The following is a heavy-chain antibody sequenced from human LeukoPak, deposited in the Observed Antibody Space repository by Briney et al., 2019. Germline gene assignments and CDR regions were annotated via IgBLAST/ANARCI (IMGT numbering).Heavy chain of an antibody. CDR1: GYTFTSYG. CDR3: ARTPIVVVPAANQIDAFDI. D-gene: IGHD2-2*01. CDR2: ISAYNGNT. V-gene: IGHV1-18*01. J-gene: IGHJ3*02. Sequence: GASVKVSCKASGYTFTSYGISWVRQAPGQGLEWMGWISAYNGNTNYAQKLQGRVTMTTDTSTSTVYMELSSLRSEDTAVYYCARTPIVVVPAANQIDAFDIWGQGTMVTVSS.